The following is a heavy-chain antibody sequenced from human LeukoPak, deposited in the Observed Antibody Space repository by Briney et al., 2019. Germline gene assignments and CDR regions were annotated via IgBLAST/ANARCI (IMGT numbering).Heavy chain of an antibody. Sequence: GGSLRLSCAASGLTFSSYEMNWVRQAPGKGLEWVSYISSGGTTIYYADSVSGRFTISRDNAKNSLYLQMNSLRAEDTAVYYCARSPYSGYDYFDYWGRGSLVTVSS. D-gene: IGHD5-12*01. J-gene: IGHJ4*02. CDR2: ISSGGTTI. CDR1: GLTFSSYE. CDR3: ARSPYSGYDYFDY. V-gene: IGHV3-48*03.